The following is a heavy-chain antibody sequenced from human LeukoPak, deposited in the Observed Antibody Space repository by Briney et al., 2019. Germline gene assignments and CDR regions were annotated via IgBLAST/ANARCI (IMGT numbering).Heavy chain of an antibody. Sequence: ASVKVSCKASGYTFTGYYMHWVRLAPGQGLEWMGWINPNSGGTNYAQKFQGRVTMTRDTSISTAYMELSRLRSDDTAVYYCARDLCSSTSCYTGGAADYWGQGTLVTVSS. CDR1: GYTFTGYY. J-gene: IGHJ4*02. CDR2: INPNSGGT. D-gene: IGHD2-2*02. V-gene: IGHV1-2*02. CDR3: ARDLCSSTSCYTGGAADY.